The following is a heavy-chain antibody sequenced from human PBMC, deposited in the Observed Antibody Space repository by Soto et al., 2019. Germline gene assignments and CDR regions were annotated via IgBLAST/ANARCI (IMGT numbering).Heavy chain of an antibody. CDR3: ARAAKVTTASGYYFDY. Sequence: QVQLVQSGAEVKKPGSSVKVSCKASGGTFSSYAISWVRQAPGQGLEWMGGTIPIFGTANYAQKFQGRVTITADKSTSTAYMELSSLRSEDTAVYYCARAAKVTTASGYYFDYWGQGTLVTVSS. V-gene: IGHV1-69*06. D-gene: IGHD2-21*02. CDR2: TIPIFGTA. J-gene: IGHJ4*02. CDR1: GGTFSSYA.